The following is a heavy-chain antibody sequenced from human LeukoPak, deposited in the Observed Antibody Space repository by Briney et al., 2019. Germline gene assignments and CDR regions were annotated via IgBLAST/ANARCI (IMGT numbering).Heavy chain of an antibody. Sequence: ASVKVSCKASGGTFSSYAIIWVRQAPGQGLEWMGGIIPIFGTANYAQKFQGRVTITTDESTSTAYMELSSLRSEDTAVYYCAGVHSSSWYTAFDYWGQGTLVTVSS. V-gene: IGHV1-69*05. J-gene: IGHJ4*02. CDR1: GGTFSSYA. CDR2: IIPIFGTA. CDR3: AGVHSSSWYTAFDY. D-gene: IGHD6-13*01.